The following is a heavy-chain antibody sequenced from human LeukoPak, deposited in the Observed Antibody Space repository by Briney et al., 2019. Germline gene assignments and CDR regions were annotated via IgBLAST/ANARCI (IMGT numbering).Heavy chain of an antibody. Sequence: GRSLRLSCAASGFTFSKAWMSWVRQAPGKGPEWVGRIKSQSDGGTTDYAAPVKGRFTISRDDSKNTLYLQVIGLKTEDTGVYYCTTDLRDVRLVRAYYYYMDFWGKGTTVTVSS. D-gene: IGHD3-9*01. CDR3: TTDLRDVRLVRAYYYYMDF. V-gene: IGHV3-15*01. CDR1: GFTFSKAW. CDR2: IKSQSDGGTT. J-gene: IGHJ6*03.